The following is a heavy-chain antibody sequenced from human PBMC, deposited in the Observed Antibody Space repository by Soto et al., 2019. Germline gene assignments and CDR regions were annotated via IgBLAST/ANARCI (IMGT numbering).Heavy chain of an antibody. CDR1: GGTIRSPDC. J-gene: IGHJ5*02. D-gene: IGHD6-19*01. Sequence: PSETLSLTCAVSGGTIRSPDCWTWVRQPPGKGLEWIGELFQSGSTTYTPSLESRVTISVDKSKKQFSMTLTSVTAADTAVYFCARGRGRYSSGWSWFDPWGQGILVTVAS. CDR2: LFQSGST. V-gene: IGHV4-4*02. CDR3: ARGRGRYSSGWSWFDP.